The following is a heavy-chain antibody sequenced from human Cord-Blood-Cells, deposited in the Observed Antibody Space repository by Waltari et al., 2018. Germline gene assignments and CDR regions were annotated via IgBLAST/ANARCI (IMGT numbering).Heavy chain of an antibody. CDR3: AGCSSTSCYVAFDI. Sequence: QVQLVQSGAEVKKPGASVKVSCKASGYTFTGYYMHWVRQAPGQGLEWMGRINPNSGGTNYAQKFQGGVTMTRDTPISTAYMELSRLRSDDTAVYYCAGCSSTSCYVAFDIWGQGTMVTVSS. CDR1: GYTFTGYY. J-gene: IGHJ3*02. CDR2: INPNSGGT. V-gene: IGHV1-2*06. D-gene: IGHD2-2*01.